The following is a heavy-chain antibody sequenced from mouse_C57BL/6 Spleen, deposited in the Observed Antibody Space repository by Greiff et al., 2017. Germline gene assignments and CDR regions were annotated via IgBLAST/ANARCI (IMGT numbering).Heavy chain of an antibody. D-gene: IGHD2-3*01. Sequence: QVQLQQSGPELVKPGASVKISCKASGYSFTSYYIHWVKQRPGQGLEWIGWIYPGSGNTKYNEKFKGKATLTADTSSSTAYMQLSSLTSEDSAVYYCAVDGYSAWFAYWGQGTLVTVSA. J-gene: IGHJ3*01. V-gene: IGHV1-66*01. CDR3: AVDGYSAWFAY. CDR1: GYSFTSYY. CDR2: IYPGSGNT.